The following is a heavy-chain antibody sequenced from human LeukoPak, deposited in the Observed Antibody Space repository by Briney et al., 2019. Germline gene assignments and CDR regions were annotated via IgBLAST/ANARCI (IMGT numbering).Heavy chain of an antibody. Sequence: SETLSLTCTVSGYSISSSYYWGWIRQPPGKGLEWIGSIYYSGSTYYNPSLKSRVTISVDTSKNQFSLKLSSVTAADTAVYYCAGGGIVVDYWGQGTLVTVSS. CDR3: AGGGIVVDY. J-gene: IGHJ4*02. CDR2: IYYSGST. D-gene: IGHD1-26*01. CDR1: GYSISSSYY. V-gene: IGHV4-38-2*02.